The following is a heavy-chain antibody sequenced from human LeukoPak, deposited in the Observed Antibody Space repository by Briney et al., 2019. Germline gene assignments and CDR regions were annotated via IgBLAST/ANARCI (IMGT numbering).Heavy chain of an antibody. D-gene: IGHD7-27*01. J-gene: IGHJ6*02. V-gene: IGHV1-69*05. CDR2: IIPIFGTA. CDR3: ATPLSGDRGYYYGMDV. Sequence: SVKVSCKASGGTFSSYAISWVRQAPGQGLEWMGGIIPIFGTANYAQKFQGRVTITTDESTSTAYMELSSLRSEDTAVYYCATPLSGDRGYYYGMDVWGQGTTVTVSS. CDR1: GGTFSSYA.